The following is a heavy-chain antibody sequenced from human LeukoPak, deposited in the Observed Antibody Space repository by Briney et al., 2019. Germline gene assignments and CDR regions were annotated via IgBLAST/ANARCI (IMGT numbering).Heavy chain of an antibody. CDR1: GFTFSGYW. V-gene: IGHV3-74*01. D-gene: IGHD6-13*01. CDR3: ARVGGSWFSDY. CDR2: INGDGSGT. J-gene: IGHJ4*02. Sequence: GSLRLSCAASGFTFSGYWMQWVRQAPGKGLVWVSRINGDGSGTSYADSVKGRFTISRDNAENTLYLQMNSLRADDTAVYYCARVGGSWFSDYWGQGTLVTVSS.